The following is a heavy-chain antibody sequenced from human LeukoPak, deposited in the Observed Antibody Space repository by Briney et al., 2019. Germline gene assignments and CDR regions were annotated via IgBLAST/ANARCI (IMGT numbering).Heavy chain of an antibody. CDR1: GGSISGNY. V-gene: IGHV4-4*07. Sequence: SETLSLTCTVSGGSISGNYWSWVRQSAGKGLEWVGRLYSSWDIYYNPSLKSRVTMSVDTSKNQFSLKLSSVTAADTAVYYCARITKILVVVDATQGDYYYMDVWGKGTTVIVSS. CDR2: LYSSWDI. CDR3: ARITKILVVVDATQGDYYYMDV. J-gene: IGHJ6*03. D-gene: IGHD2-15*01.